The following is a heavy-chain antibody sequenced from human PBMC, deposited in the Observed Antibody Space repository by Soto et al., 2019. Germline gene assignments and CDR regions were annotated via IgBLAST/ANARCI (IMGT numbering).Heavy chain of an antibody. D-gene: IGHD3-22*01. CDR2: IYPGDSDT. J-gene: IGHJ5*02. Sequence: PGESLKISCKGFGYSFTTYWIGWVRQLPGKGLEWIGLIYPGDSDTRYSPSFQGQVTISADKSISTAYLQWSSLKASDTAMYYCTRSTPGDSSGYRGEFDPWGQGTLVTAPQ. CDR1: GYSFTTYW. V-gene: IGHV5-51*01. CDR3: TRSTPGDSSGYRGEFDP.